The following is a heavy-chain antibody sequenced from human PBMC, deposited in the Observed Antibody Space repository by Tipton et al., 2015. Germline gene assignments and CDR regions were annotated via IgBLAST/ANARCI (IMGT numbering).Heavy chain of an antibody. Sequence: SLRLSCAASGFTFSDYWMSWVRQAPGKGLEWVANIKPDGSEKSYLDSVKDRFTISRDNARNSLYLQVNSLTAEDTAVYFCARDLTPIRLRDAFDIWGQGTMVTVSS. V-gene: IGHV3-7*01. CDR1: GFTFSDYW. D-gene: IGHD3-16*01. J-gene: IGHJ3*02. CDR3: ARDLTPIRLRDAFDI. CDR2: IKPDGSEK.